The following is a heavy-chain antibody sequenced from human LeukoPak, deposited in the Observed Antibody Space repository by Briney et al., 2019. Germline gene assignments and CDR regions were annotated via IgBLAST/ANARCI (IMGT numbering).Heavy chain of an antibody. Sequence: SETLSLTCTVSGGSISSYYWSWIRQPAGKGLEWIGRIYISGSTNYNPSLKSRVTMSVDTSKNQFSLKLSSVTAAVTAVYYCARDGTTYYYYYMDVWGKGTTVTVSS. J-gene: IGHJ6*03. CDR3: ARDGTTYYYYYMDV. D-gene: IGHD1-7*01. CDR1: GGSISSYY. CDR2: IYISGST. V-gene: IGHV4-4*07.